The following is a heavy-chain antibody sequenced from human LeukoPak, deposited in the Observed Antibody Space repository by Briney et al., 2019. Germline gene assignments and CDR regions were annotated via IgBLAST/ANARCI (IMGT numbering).Heavy chain of an antibody. Sequence: SETLSLTCTVSGGSISSGSHYWSWIRQPAGKGLEWIGRIYTSGSTNYNPSLKSRVTISVDTSKNQFSLKLSSVTAADTAVYYCARVAPGFFLDYWGQGTLVTVSS. CDR2: IYTSGST. D-gene: IGHD3-10*01. CDR1: GGSISSGSHY. J-gene: IGHJ4*02. CDR3: ARVAPGFFLDY. V-gene: IGHV4-61*02.